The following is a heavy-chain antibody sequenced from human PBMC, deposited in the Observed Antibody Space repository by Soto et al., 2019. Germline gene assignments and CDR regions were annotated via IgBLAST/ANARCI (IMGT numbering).Heavy chain of an antibody. Sequence: EVQLLESGGGLVQPGGSLRLSCAASGFTFSSYAMSWVRQAPWKGLEWVSAISGSGGSTYYADSVKGRFTISRDNSKNTLYLQMNSLRAEDTAVYYCAKAAYDSSGYPDAFDIWGQGTMVTVSS. CDR3: AKAAYDSSGYPDAFDI. CDR2: ISGSGGST. J-gene: IGHJ3*02. CDR1: GFTFSSYA. D-gene: IGHD3-22*01. V-gene: IGHV3-23*01.